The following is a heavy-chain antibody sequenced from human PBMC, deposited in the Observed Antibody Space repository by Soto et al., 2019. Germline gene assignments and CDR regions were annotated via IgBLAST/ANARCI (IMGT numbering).Heavy chain of an antibody. J-gene: IGHJ4*02. CDR1: GFTLSDYY. CDR2: ISNNGRTM. D-gene: IGHD2-15*01. Sequence: RLSCVASGFTLSDYYMSWIRQTPGKGLEWTSYISNNGRTMYYRDSVKGRFTISRDNTKKLLYLQMNGLRAEDTAVYYCARLPPPRCSGTFCSPYWGQGILVTVSS. V-gene: IGHV3-11*01. CDR3: ARLPPPRCSGTFCSPY.